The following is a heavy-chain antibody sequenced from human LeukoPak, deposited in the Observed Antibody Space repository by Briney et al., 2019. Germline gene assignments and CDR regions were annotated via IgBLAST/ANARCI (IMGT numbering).Heavy chain of an antibody. Sequence: GESLKISCKGSGYSFTSYWIGWVRQMPGKGLEWMGIIYPGDSDTRYSPSFQGQVTFSADKSISTAYLQYSSLKASDTAMYYCALTYCGGDCYSSDAFDIWGQGTMVTVSS. CDR3: ALTYCGGDCYSSDAFDI. V-gene: IGHV5-51*01. CDR1: GYSFTSYW. J-gene: IGHJ3*02. CDR2: IYPGDSDT. D-gene: IGHD2-21*02.